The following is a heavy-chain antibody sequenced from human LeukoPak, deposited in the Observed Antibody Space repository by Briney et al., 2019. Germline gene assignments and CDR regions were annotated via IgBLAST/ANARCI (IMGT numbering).Heavy chain of an antibody. J-gene: IGHJ4*02. CDR2: IRQDGYEK. D-gene: IGHD3-10*01. Sequence: PGGSLRLSCAASGFTFRIFWVSWVRQAPGKGVEWVANIRQDGYEKNYVDSVTGRFSISRDNAKRSVSLQMNSLRAEDTAMYYCVRDRGFGSGRYIFDYWGQGTPVTVSS. CDR3: VRDRGFGSGRYIFDY. V-gene: IGHV3-7*03. CDR1: GFTFRIFW.